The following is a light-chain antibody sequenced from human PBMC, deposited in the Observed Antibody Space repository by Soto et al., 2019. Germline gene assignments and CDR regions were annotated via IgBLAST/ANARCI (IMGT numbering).Light chain of an antibody. CDR1: QSVRTGY. CDR2: GAS. CDR3: QQYSGFPWT. V-gene: IGKV3-20*01. Sequence: DIVLTQSPDSVALSPGDTTTISCKASQSVRTGYVAWYQQTRGQSPRLLVTGASTKASGVSDRFSGEGSGTDFTLTITGVEPEDSAMYFCQQYSGFPWTFGRGTRVEVK. J-gene: IGKJ4*01.